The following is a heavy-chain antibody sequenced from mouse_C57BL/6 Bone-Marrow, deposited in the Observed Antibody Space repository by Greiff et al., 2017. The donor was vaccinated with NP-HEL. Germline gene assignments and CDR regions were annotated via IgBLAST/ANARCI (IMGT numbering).Heavy chain of an antibody. CDR3: ARMYSNDTAY. V-gene: IGHV1-53*01. J-gene: IGHJ3*01. CDR1: GYTFTSYW. D-gene: IGHD2-5*01. Sequence: VKLQQSGPELVKPGASVKLSCKASGYTFTSYWMHWVKQRPGQGLEWLGNIIPSTGGTNYNEKFKSKATLTVDKSSSTAYMQLSSLTSEDSAVYYCARMYSNDTAYWGQGTLVTGSA. CDR2: IIPSTGGT.